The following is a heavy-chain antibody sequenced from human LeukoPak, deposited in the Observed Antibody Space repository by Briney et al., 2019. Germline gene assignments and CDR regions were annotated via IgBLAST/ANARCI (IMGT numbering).Heavy chain of an antibody. V-gene: IGHV4-30-2*01. Sequence: SETLSLTCAVSGGSISSGGYSWSWIRQPPGKGLEWIGYIYHSGSTYYNPSLKSRVTISVDRSKNQFSLKLSSVTAADTAVYYCARAGDYVAFDIWGQGTMVTVSS. D-gene: IGHD4-17*01. J-gene: IGHJ3*02. CDR3: ARAGDYVAFDI. CDR2: IYHSGST. CDR1: GGSISSGGYS.